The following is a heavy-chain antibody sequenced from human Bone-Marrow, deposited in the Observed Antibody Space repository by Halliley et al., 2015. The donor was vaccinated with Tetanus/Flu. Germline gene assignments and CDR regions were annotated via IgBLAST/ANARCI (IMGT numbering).Heavy chain of an antibody. Sequence: SLTCAVSGDSLSGDNWWSWVRQPPGKGLEWIGEVYDSGSTNYNPSLKSRAIISIDKSNKQFSLKLNSVTAADTAVYYCARDQDYFDRSRHDEFGLDVWGQGTSVTVSS. CDR1: GDSLSGDNW. CDR2: VYDSGST. V-gene: IGHV4-4*02. D-gene: IGHD3-22*01. CDR3: ARDQDYFDRSRHDEFGLDV. J-gene: IGHJ6*02.